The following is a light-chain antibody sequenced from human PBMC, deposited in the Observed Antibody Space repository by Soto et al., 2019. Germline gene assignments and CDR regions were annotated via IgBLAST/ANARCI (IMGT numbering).Light chain of an antibody. Sequence: QSVLTQPPSASGTPGQRVTISCFGSSSNIGINTVTWYQQLPGTAPKLLIYSSNQRPSGVPDRFSGSKSGNSASLAISGLQSEDEADYYCAAWDDSLNGWVFGGGTKLTVL. V-gene: IGLV1-44*01. CDR2: SSN. CDR1: SSNIGINT. CDR3: AAWDDSLNGWV. J-gene: IGLJ3*02.